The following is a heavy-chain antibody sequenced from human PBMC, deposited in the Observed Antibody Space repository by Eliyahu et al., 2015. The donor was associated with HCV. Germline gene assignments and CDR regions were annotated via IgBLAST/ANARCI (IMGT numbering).Heavy chain of an antibody. CDR3: AKQKEFYFSHFAY. D-gene: IGHD2/OR15-2a*01. CDR2: FYFGGSP. V-gene: IGHV4-39*01. CDR1: GXSXSSXSXY. Sequence: QLQLQESGPGLVKPSETLSLXCXXSGXSXSSXSXYWGWVRQPPGXGLEWIGSFYFGGSPYYNPSLESRVTMSVDTSKNQFSLRLTSVTAADTALYYCAKQKEFYFSHFAYWGQGTLATVSS. J-gene: IGHJ4*02.